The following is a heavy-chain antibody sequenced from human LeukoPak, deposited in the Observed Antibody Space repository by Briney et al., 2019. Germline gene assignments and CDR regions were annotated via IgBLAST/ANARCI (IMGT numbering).Heavy chain of an antibody. Sequence: SETLSLTCTVSGGSISSDGYYWGWLRQHPGQGLEWIGYIYYSGSTSYNPSLKSRVTILLDTSKNQFSLKLSSVTAADTAVYYCATYNRDGYNFAFQHWGQGALVTVSS. CDR2: IYYSGST. V-gene: IGHV4-31*03. CDR1: GGSISSDGYY. J-gene: IGHJ1*01. CDR3: ATYNRDGYNFAFQH. D-gene: IGHD5-24*01.